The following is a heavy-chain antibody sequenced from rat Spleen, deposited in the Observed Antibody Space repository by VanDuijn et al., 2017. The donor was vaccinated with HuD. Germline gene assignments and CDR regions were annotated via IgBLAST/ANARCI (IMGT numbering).Heavy chain of an antibody. Sequence: EVQLVESGGGLVQPGRSMKLSCAASGFTFSSYDMVWVRQAPAQGLKWVATISYDGSTPYYRDSVKGRFTISRDNARSTLYLHMDSLRSDDTATYYCTTSPYYWYFDFWGPGTMVTVSS. V-gene: IGHV5-29*01. CDR2: ISYDGSTP. CDR1: GFTFSSYD. D-gene: IGHD3-8*01. J-gene: IGHJ1*01. CDR3: TTSPYYWYFDF.